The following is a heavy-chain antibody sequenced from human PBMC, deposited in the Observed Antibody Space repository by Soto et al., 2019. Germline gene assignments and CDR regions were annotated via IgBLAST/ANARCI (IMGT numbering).Heavy chain of an antibody. D-gene: IGHD2-15*01. J-gene: IGHJ6*03. CDR3: VKQEEDCSGGCCYYYYYYMDV. V-gene: IGHV3-64D*09. CDR1: GFTFSSYA. CDR2: ISSNGGST. Sequence: GGSLRLSCSASGFTFSSYAMHWVRQAPGKGLEYVSAISSNGGSTYYADSVKGSFTISRDNSKNKLYLQMSSLRAEDTAVYYCVKQEEDCSGGCCYYYYYYMDVWGKGTTVTVSS.